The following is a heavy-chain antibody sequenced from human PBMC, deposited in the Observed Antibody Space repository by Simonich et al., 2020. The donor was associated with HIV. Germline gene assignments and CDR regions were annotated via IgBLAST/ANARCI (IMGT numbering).Heavy chain of an antibody. J-gene: IGHJ4*02. V-gene: IGHV3-9*01. CDR2: NRWNSGRI. D-gene: IGHD5-18*01. CDR3: AKSGGYSYGSNFDY. Sequence: EVQLVESGGGLVKPGRSLRISCAASWFTFDDYAMHCVRQAPGKSLEWVYGNRWNSGRIGYADSVKGRFTISRDNAKNSLYLQMNSLSAEDKALYYCAKSGGYSYGSNFDYWGQGTLVTVSS. CDR1: WFTFDDYA.